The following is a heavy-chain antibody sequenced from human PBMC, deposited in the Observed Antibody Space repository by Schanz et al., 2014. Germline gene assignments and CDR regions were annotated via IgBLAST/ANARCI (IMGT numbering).Heavy chain of an antibody. J-gene: IGHJ2*01. CDR3: GRAGTGMAGWYFEL. D-gene: IGHD5-18*01. V-gene: IGHV3-64D*06. Sequence: EVQLVESGGGLVQPGGSLRLSCSASGFTFSTFAMHWVRQAPGKGLEYISAISNNGDSTYYADSVKDRFTISRDNSKNTLFLQMSSLRVDDMAVYYCGRAGTGMAGWYFELWGRGALXTVSS. CDR2: ISNNGDST. CDR1: GFTFSTFA.